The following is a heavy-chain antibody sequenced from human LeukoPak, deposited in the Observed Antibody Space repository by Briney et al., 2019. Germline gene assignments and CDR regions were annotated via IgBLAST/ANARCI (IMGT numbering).Heavy chain of an antibody. J-gene: IGHJ4*02. CDR3: ARGGIASTFGGVIVPFDY. Sequence: SETLSLTCAVYGGSFSGYYWHWIRQPPGKGLEWIGEINHSGSTNYNPSLKSRVTISVDTSKNQFSLKLSSVTAADTAVYYWARGGIASTFGGVIVPFDYWGQGTLVTVSS. V-gene: IGHV4-34*01. CDR1: GGSFSGYY. D-gene: IGHD3-16*02. CDR2: INHSGST.